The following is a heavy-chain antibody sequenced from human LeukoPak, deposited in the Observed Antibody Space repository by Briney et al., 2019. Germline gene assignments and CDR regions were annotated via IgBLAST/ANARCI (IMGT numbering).Heavy chain of an antibody. D-gene: IGHD2-2*01. J-gene: IGHJ6*03. Sequence: SETLSLTCTVSGGSISSSSYYWGWIRQPPGKGLEWIGSIYYSGSTYYNPSLRSRVTISVDTSKNQFSLKLSSVTAADTAVYYCASLRQYQLPYYYYYYYMDVWGKGITVTVSS. V-gene: IGHV4-39*01. CDR1: GGSISSSSYY. CDR2: IYYSGST. CDR3: ASLRQYQLPYYYYYYYMDV.